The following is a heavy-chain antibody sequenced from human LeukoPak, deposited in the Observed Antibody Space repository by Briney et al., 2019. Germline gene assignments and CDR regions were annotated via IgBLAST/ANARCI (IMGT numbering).Heavy chain of an antibody. CDR1: GGSISSAAYY. CDR3: ARRPIAAGNNWFDP. J-gene: IGHJ5*02. D-gene: IGHD6-13*01. Sequence: SETLSLTCTVSGGSISSAAYYWGWVRQPPGKGLDWIGSIYYTGTTYYSPSLQTRATLTFDTSKNQFSLKLTSVTAADTAVYFCARRPIAAGNNWFDPWGQGTLVTVSS. CDR2: IYYTGTT. V-gene: IGHV4-39*01.